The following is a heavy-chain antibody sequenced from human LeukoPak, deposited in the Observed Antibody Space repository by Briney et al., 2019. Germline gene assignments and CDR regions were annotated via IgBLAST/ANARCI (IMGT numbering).Heavy chain of an antibody. D-gene: IGHD3-22*01. V-gene: IGHV1-46*01. Sequence: ASVKVSCKASGGTFSSYAISWVRQAPGQGLEWMGIINPSGGSTSYAQKFQGRVTMTRDMSTSTVYMELSSLRSEDTAVYYCARGYYYDSSGYYWRVDAFDIWGQGTMVTVSS. CDR3: ARGYYYDSSGYYWRVDAFDI. CDR2: INPSGGST. J-gene: IGHJ3*02. CDR1: GGTFSSYA.